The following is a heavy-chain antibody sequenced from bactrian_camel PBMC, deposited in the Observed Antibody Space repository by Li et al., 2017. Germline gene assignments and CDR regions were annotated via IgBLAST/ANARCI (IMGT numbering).Heavy chain of an antibody. CDR3: AADRPPDYGRSWDWRKRSVHHVCAGGHTY. CDR1: GFSFDGAD. Sequence: HVQLVESGGGSVQVGETLRLSCAASGFSFDGADVGWYRKAPGKECELVASPRGHSSTYYANSVQGRFTLFQDYAKNTVYLQMNNLKAEDTAVYYCAADRPPDYGRSWDWRKRSVHHVCAGGHTYWGQGTQVTVS. V-gene: IGHV3S55*01. J-gene: IGHJ4*01. CDR2: PRGHSST. D-gene: IGHD6*01.